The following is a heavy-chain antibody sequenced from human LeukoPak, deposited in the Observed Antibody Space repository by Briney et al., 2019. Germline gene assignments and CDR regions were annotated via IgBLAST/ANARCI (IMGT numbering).Heavy chain of an antibody. J-gene: IGHJ4*02. D-gene: IGHD6-13*01. CDR1: GYTFTGYY. V-gene: IGHV1-2*04. CDR3: ARKKSSIAAAGTGIYYFDY. CDR2: INPNSGGT. Sequence: GASVKVSCKASGYTFTGYYMHWVRQAPGQGLEWMGWINPNSGGTNYAQKFQGWVTMTRDTSISTAYMELSRLRSDDTAVYYCARKKSSIAAAGTGIYYFDYWGLGTLVTVSS.